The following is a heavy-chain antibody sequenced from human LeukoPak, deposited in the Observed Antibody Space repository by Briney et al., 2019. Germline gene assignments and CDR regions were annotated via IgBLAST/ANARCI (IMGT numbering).Heavy chain of an antibody. CDR2: IYGNDDK. D-gene: IGHD4-17*01. CDR3: VHRTMVTSVDH. CDR1: GFSLTTNAVA. V-gene: IGHV2-5*01. J-gene: IGHJ4*02. Sequence: SGPTLVKPTQTLTLTCTFSGFSLTTNAVAVGWVRHPPGQALEWLTFIYGNDDKRYSPPLESRLTITKDTSKNQVVLTMTDMDYVDTATYYCVHRTMVTSVDHWGQGTLVTVSS.